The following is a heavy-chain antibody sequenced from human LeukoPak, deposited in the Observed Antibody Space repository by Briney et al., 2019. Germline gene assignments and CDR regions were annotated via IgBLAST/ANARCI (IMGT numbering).Heavy chain of an antibody. CDR1: GGSINSYY. Sequence: SETLSLTCTVSGGSINSYYWSWIRQPAGKGLEWIGHISTSGSTNCNPSLKSRVTMSLDTSKNHFSLKLSSVTAADTAVYFCARDLPGGSSGYFDYWGQGTLVTVSS. D-gene: IGHD1-26*01. CDR3: ARDLPGGSSGYFDY. J-gene: IGHJ4*02. CDR2: ISTSGST. V-gene: IGHV4-4*07.